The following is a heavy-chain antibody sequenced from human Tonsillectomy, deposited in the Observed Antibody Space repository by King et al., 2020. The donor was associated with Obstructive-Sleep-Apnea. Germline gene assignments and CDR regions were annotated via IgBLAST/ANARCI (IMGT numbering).Heavy chain of an antibody. CDR2: IIPIFGTA. J-gene: IGHJ6*02. D-gene: IGHD3-3*01. V-gene: IGHV1-69*01. Sequence: VQLVESGAEVKKPGSSVKVSCKASGGTFSSYAISWVRQAPGQGLEWMGGIIPIFGTANYAQKFQGRVTITADESTGTAYMGLSRLRSEDTAVYYCARDRCLRFLECLSADYGMDVWGQGTTVTVSS. CDR1: GGTFSSYA. CDR3: ARDRCLRFLECLSADYGMDV.